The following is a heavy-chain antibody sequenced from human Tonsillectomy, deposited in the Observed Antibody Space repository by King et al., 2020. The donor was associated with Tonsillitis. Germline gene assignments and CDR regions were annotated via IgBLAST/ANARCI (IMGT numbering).Heavy chain of an antibody. V-gene: IGHV6-1*01. CDR2: TFRRSKWSN. CDR1: GDTVSSNSAA. CDR3: ARDDDAGRNYFDY. J-gene: IGHJ4*02. Sequence: QLQESGPGLVEPSQTLSLTCGISGDTVSSNSAAWNWIRQSPSRGLEWLGRTFRRSKWSNDYALSVKSRITISPDTSKNQFSLRLNSVTPEDTAVYFCARDDDAGRNYFDYWGPGILVTVSS.